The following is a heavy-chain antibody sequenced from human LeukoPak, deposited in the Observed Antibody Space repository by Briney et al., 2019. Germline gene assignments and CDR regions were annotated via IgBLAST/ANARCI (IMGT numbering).Heavy chain of an antibody. D-gene: IGHD3-22*01. CDR1: GYSFTSYW. Sequence: GESLKISCKGSGYSFTSYWIGWVRQMPGKGLEWMGIIYPGDSDTRYSPSFQGPVTIPADKSLSTAYLQWSSLKASDTAKYYCAKGTGTYYYYSSGSTDYFDYWGQGTLVTVSS. CDR3: AKGTGTYYYYSSGSTDYFDY. CDR2: IYPGDSDT. J-gene: IGHJ4*02. V-gene: IGHV5-51*01.